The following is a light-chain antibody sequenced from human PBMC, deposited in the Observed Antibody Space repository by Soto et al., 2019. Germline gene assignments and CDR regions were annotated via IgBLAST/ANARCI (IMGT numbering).Light chain of an antibody. CDR3: QQYYFPTRT. CDR2: WAS. V-gene: IGKV4-1*01. CDR1: QRVSATSNSNNY. J-gene: IGKJ1*01. Sequence: DIVMTQSPDSLAVSLGERASLMCRSSQRVSATSNSNNYLAWYQQKPGQPPKVLIYWASTRESGVPDRFIGSGSGTDFTLTISRLQAEDVAVYYCQQYYFPTRTFGQGTKVDNK.